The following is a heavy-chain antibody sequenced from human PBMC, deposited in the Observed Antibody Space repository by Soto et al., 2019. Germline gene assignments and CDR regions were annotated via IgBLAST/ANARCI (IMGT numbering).Heavy chain of an antibody. CDR3: ARDLSKDIVVVVAAGSGSFYYYYGMDV. Sequence: GGSLRLSCAASGFTFSSYSMNWVRQAPGKGLEWVSSISSSSSYIYYADSVKGRFTISRDNAKNSLYLQMNSLRAEDTAVYYCARDLSKDIVVVVAAGSGSFYYYYGMDVWGQGTTVTVSS. D-gene: IGHD2-15*01. V-gene: IGHV3-21*01. J-gene: IGHJ6*02. CDR1: GFTFSSYS. CDR2: ISSSSSYI.